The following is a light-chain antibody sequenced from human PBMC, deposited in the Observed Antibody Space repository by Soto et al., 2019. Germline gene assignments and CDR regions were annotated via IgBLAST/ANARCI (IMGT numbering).Light chain of an antibody. Sequence: DIPMTQSPSSLSASVGDSVTITCRASQSVSTYLNWYQQKPGKAPKLLVYAASTLERGVHSRFSGSGSGTDFALTIRSLQPEDFATYYCQQSYSTPFTFGPGTKVDI. J-gene: IGKJ3*01. CDR1: QSVSTY. V-gene: IGKV1-39*01. CDR2: AAS. CDR3: QQSYSTPFT.